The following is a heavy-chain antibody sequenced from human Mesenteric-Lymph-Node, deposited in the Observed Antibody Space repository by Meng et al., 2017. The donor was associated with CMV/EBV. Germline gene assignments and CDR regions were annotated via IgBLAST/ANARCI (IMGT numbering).Heavy chain of an antibody. Sequence: GESLKISCAASGFTFSSYAMSWVRQAPGKGLEWVSAISGSGGSTYYADSVKGRFTISRDNSKNTLYLQMNSLRAEDTAVYYCAKKPKVRGLGILYYYYGMDVWGQGTTVTVSS. CDR2: ISGSGGST. J-gene: IGHJ6*02. V-gene: IGHV3-23*01. CDR1: GFTFSSYA. CDR3: AKKPKVRGLGILYYYYGMDV. D-gene: IGHD3-10*01.